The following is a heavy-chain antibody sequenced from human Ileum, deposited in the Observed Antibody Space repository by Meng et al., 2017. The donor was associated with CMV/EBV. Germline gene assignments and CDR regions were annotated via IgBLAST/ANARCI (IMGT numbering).Heavy chain of an antibody. CDR2: IYYSGST. CDR3: ARGAYYYDSSGYWVAFDY. CDR1: SISSGGYY. V-gene: IGHV4-30-4*01. D-gene: IGHD3-22*01. J-gene: IGHJ4*02. Sequence: SISSGGYYWSWSRQPPGKGLEWIGYIYYSGSTYYNPSLKSRVTISVDTSKNQFSLKLSSVTAADTAVYYCARGAYYYDSSGYWVAFDYWGQGTLVTVSS.